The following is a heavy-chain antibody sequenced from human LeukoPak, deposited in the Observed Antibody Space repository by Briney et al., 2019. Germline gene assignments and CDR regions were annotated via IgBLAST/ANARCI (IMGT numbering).Heavy chain of an antibody. V-gene: IGHV1-69*13. Sequence: GASVKVSCKASGGTFSSYAISWVRQAPGQGLEWMGGIIPIFGTANYAQKFQGRVTITADESTSTAYMELSSLRSEDTAVYYCARSPTVALGTESYFDYWGQGTLVTVSS. CDR3: ARSPTVALGTESYFDY. CDR2: IIPIFGTA. CDR1: GGTFSSYA. D-gene: IGHD4-23*01. J-gene: IGHJ4*02.